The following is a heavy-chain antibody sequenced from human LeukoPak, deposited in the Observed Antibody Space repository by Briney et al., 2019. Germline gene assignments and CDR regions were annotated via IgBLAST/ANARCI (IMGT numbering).Heavy chain of an antibody. D-gene: IGHD3-9*01. CDR3: ARDPVSHYDVLTGYEGFDP. CDR2: IKRDGSEK. V-gene: IGHV3-7*01. Sequence: GGSLRLSCAASGFTFENYWMNWVRQAPGKGLEWVASIKRDGSEKYYVDSVEGRFTVSRGNAKNSLSLQMNSLRAEDTAVYYCARDPVSHYDVLTGYEGFDPWGQGTLVIVSS. J-gene: IGHJ5*02. CDR1: GFTFENYW.